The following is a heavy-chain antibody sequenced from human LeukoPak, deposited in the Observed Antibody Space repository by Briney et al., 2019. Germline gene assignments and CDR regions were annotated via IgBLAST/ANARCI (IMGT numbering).Heavy chain of an antibody. D-gene: IGHD3-9*01. J-gene: IGHJ4*02. CDR2: IIPIFGTA. Sequence: SVKVSCKASGGTFSSYAISWVRQAPGQGLEWMGGIIPIFGTANYAQKFQGRVTITTDESTSTAYMELSSLRSEDTAVYYCARGDYDILTGYYPYFDYWGQGTLVTVSS. CDR1: GGTFSSYA. V-gene: IGHV1-69*05. CDR3: ARGDYDILTGYYPYFDY.